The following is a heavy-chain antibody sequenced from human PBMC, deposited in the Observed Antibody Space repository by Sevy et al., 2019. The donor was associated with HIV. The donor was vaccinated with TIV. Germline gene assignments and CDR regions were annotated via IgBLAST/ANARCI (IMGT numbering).Heavy chain of an antibody. CDR3: ARDRDRSMVSILDY. V-gene: IGHV3-48*04. J-gene: IGHJ4*02. CDR1: GFTSSSYS. Sequence: GGSLRLSCATSGFTSSSYSMNWVRQAPGKGLEWVAYISSRNSTKYYAASVKGPFTISRDNAKNSLYLQMNSLRADDTSVYYCARDRDRSMVSILDYWGQGTQVTVSS. D-gene: IGHD2-8*01. CDR2: ISSRNSTK.